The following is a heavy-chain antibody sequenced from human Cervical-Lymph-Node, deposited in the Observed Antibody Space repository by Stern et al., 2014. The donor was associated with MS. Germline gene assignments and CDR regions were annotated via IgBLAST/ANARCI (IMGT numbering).Heavy chain of an antibody. Sequence: QVTLRESGPTLVKPTQTLTLTCTFSGFSLSTSGVGVGWIRQPPGKALEWLALIYWDEDKRYSPSLKSRLTITKYTSKNQVVLTMTNMDPVDTATYYCARVAAAGSPGYWGQGTLVTVSS. D-gene: IGHD6-13*01. CDR1: GFSLSTSGVG. J-gene: IGHJ4*02. CDR3: ARVAAAGSPGY. V-gene: IGHV2-5*02. CDR2: IYWDEDK.